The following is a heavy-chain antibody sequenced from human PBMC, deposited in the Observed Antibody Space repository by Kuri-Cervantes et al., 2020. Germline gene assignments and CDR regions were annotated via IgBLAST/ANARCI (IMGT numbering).Heavy chain of an antibody. CDR1: GFTFSSYG. CDR3: ARGYYDILTGLPPHFDY. V-gene: IGHV3-30*03. D-gene: IGHD3-9*01. CDR2: ISYDGSNK. Sequence: LSLTCAASGFTFSSYGMHWVRQAPGKGLEWVAVISYDGSNKYYADSVKGRFTISRDNSKNTLYLQMNSLRAEDTAVYYCARGYYDILTGLPPHFDYWGQGTLVTVSS. J-gene: IGHJ4*02.